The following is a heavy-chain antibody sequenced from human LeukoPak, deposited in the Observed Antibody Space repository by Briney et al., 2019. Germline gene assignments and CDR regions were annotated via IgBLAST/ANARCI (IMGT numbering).Heavy chain of an antibody. CDR1: GGTFSSYA. CDR3: ARDPHYYDSSGYVDY. Sequence: SVTVSCKASGGTFSSYAISWMRQAPGQGLEWMGGIIPIFGTANYAQKFQGRVTITADESTSTAYMELSSLRSEDTAVYYCARDPHYYDSSGYVDYWGQGTLVTVSS. CDR2: IIPIFGTA. J-gene: IGHJ4*02. D-gene: IGHD3-22*01. V-gene: IGHV1-69*13.